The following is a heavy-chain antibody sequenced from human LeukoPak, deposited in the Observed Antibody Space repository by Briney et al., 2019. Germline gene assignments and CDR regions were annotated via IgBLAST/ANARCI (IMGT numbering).Heavy chain of an antibody. Sequence: ASVKVSCKASGYTFTSYDINWVRQATGQGLEWMGWMNPNSGNTGYAQKFQGRVTMTRNTSISTAYMEVSSLRSEDTAVYYWARGRGIAEAGDFDYWGQGTLVTVSS. CDR2: MNPNSGNT. V-gene: IGHV1-8*01. D-gene: IGHD6-13*01. CDR3: ARGRGIAEAGDFDY. J-gene: IGHJ4*02. CDR1: GYTFTSYD.